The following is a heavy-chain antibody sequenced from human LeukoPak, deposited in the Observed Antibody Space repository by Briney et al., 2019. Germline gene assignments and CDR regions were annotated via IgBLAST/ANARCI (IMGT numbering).Heavy chain of an antibody. J-gene: IGHJ4*02. V-gene: IGHV3-21*05. Sequence: GGSLRLSCAASGFTFSNYNMYWVRQAPGKGLEWISFIGESGSHVYYADSMKGRFTMSRDNAKNSLYLQMNSLPAEDTAVYYCARDRGWIRDYWGQGTLVTVSS. CDR1: GFTFSNYN. CDR3: ARDRGWIRDY. CDR2: IGESGSHV. D-gene: IGHD2-2*03.